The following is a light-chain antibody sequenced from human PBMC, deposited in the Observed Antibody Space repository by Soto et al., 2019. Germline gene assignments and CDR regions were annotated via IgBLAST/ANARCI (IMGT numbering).Light chain of an antibody. CDR3: SLYTREXTYV. CDR2: EAS. CDR1: STDFFSYNR. Sequence: QSFLSQPPSVSGSPVQSVTISCTGTSTDFFSYNRFSWYQQPPGTSPKLIIYEASNRPSGVPDRFSGSKSGNTASLTISGLQGADEADYYCSLYTREXTYVVGTGTKVXV. J-gene: IGLJ1*01. V-gene: IGLV2-18*01.